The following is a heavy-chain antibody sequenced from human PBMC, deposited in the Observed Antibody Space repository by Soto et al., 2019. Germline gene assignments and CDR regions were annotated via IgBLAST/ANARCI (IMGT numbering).Heavy chain of an antibody. Sequence: SETLSLTCTVSGGSISSYYWSWIRQPPGKGLEWIGYIYYSGSTNYNPSLKSRVTISVDTSKNQFSLKLSSVTAADTAVYYCARQSYDSSGYYFDYWGQGTLVTVS. CDR2: IYYSGST. D-gene: IGHD3-22*01. J-gene: IGHJ4*02. V-gene: IGHV4-59*08. CDR3: ARQSYDSSGYYFDY. CDR1: GGSISSYY.